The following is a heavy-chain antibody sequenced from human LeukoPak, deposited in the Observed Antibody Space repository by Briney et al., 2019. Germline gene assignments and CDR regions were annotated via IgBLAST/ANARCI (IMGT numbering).Heavy chain of an antibody. J-gene: IGHJ4*02. CDR1: GYTFTTCD. V-gene: IGHV1-8*01. D-gene: IGHD6-19*01. Sequence: ASVKVSCKASGYTFTTCDINWVRQATGQGLEWMGWMNPNSGNTGYAQSFQGRVTITRDTSISTAHMDLSNLRSEDTAIYYCTRGSSGRRDYWGQGTLVTVSS. CDR3: TRGSSGRRDY. CDR2: MNPNSGNT.